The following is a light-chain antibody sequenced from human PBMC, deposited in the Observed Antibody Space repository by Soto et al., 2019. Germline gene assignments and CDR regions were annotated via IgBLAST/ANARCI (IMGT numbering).Light chain of an antibody. Sequence: MVLTQSPATLSLSPGERATLSCRASQSVKSHVAWYQLKPGQSPRLLIFDTTNRATGTPTRFSGSGSGTDFTLTISRLEPEDFAVYYCQQRGNWPVTFGGGTKVEI. J-gene: IGKJ4*01. CDR3: QQRGNWPVT. CDR1: QSVKSH. V-gene: IGKV3-11*01. CDR2: DTT.